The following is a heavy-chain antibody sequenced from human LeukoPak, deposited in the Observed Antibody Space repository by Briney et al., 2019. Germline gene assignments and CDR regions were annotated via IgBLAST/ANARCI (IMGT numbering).Heavy chain of an antibody. J-gene: IGHJ4*02. Sequence: GTSVKVAFKASCYTFTSYGISWVRQAPGQGREWMGWISAYNGNTNYAQKLQGRVTMTTDTSTSTAYMELRSLRSDDTAVYYCARGSGVWFGEYGDYWGQGTLVTVSS. CDR1: CYTFTSYG. CDR3: ARGSGVWFGEYGDY. CDR2: ISAYNGNT. D-gene: IGHD3-10*01. V-gene: IGHV1-18*04.